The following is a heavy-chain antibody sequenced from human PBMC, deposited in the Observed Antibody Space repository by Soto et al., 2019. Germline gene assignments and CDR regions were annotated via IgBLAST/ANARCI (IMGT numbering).Heavy chain of an antibody. V-gene: IGHV4-59*01. CDR2: IYYSGST. CDR3: ARAWGYYFDF. Sequence: QVQLQESGPGLVKPSETLSLTCTVSGGSIGSYYWSWIRQPPGKGLEWIGYIYYSGSTNYNPSLKSRVTLSVAPSKSQFSLKLSSVTAADTAVYYCARAWGYYFDFWGQGPLVTVSS. D-gene: IGHD3-16*01. CDR1: GGSIGSYY. J-gene: IGHJ4*02.